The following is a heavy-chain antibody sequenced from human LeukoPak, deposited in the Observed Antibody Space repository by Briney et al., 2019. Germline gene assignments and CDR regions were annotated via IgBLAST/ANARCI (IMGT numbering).Heavy chain of an antibody. CDR1: GFTFSSYS. V-gene: IGHV3-21*01. J-gene: IGHJ4*02. Sequence: GGSLRLSCAASGFTFSSYSMNWGRQAPGKGLEWVSSISSSSRYIYYADSVNGRFTISRDNAKNSLDLQMNSLRAEDTAVYYCARDRGLGIKDGYWGQGTLVTVSS. D-gene: IGHD7-27*01. CDR2: ISSSSRYI. CDR3: ARDRGLGIKDGY.